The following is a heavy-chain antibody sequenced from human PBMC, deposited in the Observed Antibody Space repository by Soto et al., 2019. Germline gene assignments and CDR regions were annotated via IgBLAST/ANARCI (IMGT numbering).Heavy chain of an antibody. V-gene: IGHV4-59*08. CDR3: ARRYGDCFDY. CDR2: IYYSGST. CDR1: GGSISSYY. Sequence: PSETLSLTCTVSGGSISSYYWSWIRQPPGKGLEWIGYIYYSGSTNYNPSLKSRVTISVDTSKNQFSLKLSSVTAADTAVYYCARRYGDCFDYWGQGTLVTVPS. J-gene: IGHJ4*02. D-gene: IGHD4-17*01.